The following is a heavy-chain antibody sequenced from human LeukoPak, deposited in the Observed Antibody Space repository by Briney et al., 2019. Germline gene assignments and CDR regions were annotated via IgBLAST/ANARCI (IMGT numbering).Heavy chain of an antibody. J-gene: IGHJ4*02. V-gene: IGHV3-48*02. CDR3: ARSHVDTAMVDDY. CDR2: VSPTSSII. D-gene: IGHD5-18*01. CDR1: GFTFSNYG. Sequence: GGSLRLSCAASGFTFSNYGMNWVRQAPGRGLEWVSYVSPTSSIISYLDSVKGRFTISRDNAKNSLYLQMNSLRDEDTAVYYCARSHVDTAMVDDYWGQGTLVTVSS.